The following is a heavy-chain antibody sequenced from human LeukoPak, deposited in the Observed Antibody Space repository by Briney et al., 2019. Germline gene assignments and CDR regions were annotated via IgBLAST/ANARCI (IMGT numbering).Heavy chain of an antibody. V-gene: IGHV4-39*01. CDR2: IFHSGNT. D-gene: IGHD3-9*01. J-gene: IGHJ5*02. Sequence: SETLSLTCTVSGGSISSSSYYWGWIRQPPGKGLEWFGSIFHSGNTYYNPSLKSRVTISVDTSKNQFSLKLSSLTAAHTAVFYCARQTYDILTGYSFLHWFDPWGQGTLVTVSS. CDR3: ARQTYDILTGYSFLHWFDP. CDR1: GGSISSSSYY.